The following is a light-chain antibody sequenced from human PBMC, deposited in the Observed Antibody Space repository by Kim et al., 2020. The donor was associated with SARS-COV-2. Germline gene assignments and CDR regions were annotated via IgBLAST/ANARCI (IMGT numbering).Light chain of an antibody. CDR1: GSDVDGDNY. CDR2: DVS. J-gene: IGLJ3*02. Sequence: GQSLTISGPGAGSDVDGDNYLSWYQQHPGKAPKLMIYDVSYRPSGVSHRFSGSKSGNTASLTISGLQAEDEADYYCSSYTSTSLGVFGGGTQLTVL. CDR3: SSYTSTSLGV. V-gene: IGLV2-14*03.